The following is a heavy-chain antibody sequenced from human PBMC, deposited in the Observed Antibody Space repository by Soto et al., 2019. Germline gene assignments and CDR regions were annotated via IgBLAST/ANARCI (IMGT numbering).Heavy chain of an antibody. CDR1: GGSISSYY. V-gene: IGHV4-59*01. Sequence: QVQLQESGPGLVKPSETLSLTCTVSGGSISSYYWSWIRQPPGKGLEWIGYSYSSGSTNYNPSLKSRVTISLDTSKNQFSLKLSSVTAADTAVYYCARGYNDFWSGYFTWFDPWGQGTLVTVSS. CDR2: SYSSGST. D-gene: IGHD3-3*01. J-gene: IGHJ5*02. CDR3: ARGYNDFWSGYFTWFDP.